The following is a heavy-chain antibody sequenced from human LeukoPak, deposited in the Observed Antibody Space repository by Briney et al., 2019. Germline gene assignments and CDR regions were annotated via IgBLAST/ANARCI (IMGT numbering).Heavy chain of an antibody. CDR3: TRDRGAYNLYDY. V-gene: IGHV3-49*03. D-gene: IGHD1-1*01. J-gene: IGHJ4*02. CDR1: GFTFGDYA. Sequence: GGSLRLSCTASGFTFGDYAMSWIRQAPGKGLEWVGFIRSKAYGETADYAASVKGRFTISRDDSKAIAYLQMNSLKTEDTAVYYCTRDRGAYNLYDYWGQGTLVTVSS. CDR2: IRSKAYGETA.